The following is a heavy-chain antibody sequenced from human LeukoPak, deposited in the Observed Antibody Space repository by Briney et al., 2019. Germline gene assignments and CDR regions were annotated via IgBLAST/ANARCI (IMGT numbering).Heavy chain of an antibody. CDR1: GFTFSSYA. V-gene: IGHV3-23*01. D-gene: IGHD2-15*01. Sequence: GGSLRLSCAASGFTFSSYAMSWVRQAPGKGLEWVSAISGSGGSTYYTDSVKGRFTISRDNSKNTLYLQMNSLRAEDTAVYYCAKAWVAVSDAFDIWGQGTMVTVSS. J-gene: IGHJ3*02. CDR3: AKAWVAVSDAFDI. CDR2: ISGSGGST.